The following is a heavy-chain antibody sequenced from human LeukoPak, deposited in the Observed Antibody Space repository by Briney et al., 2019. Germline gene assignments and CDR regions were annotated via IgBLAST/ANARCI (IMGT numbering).Heavy chain of an antibody. CDR3: TRVGFWSGYYHFDS. J-gene: IGHJ4*02. V-gene: IGHV4-59*01. CDR1: GDSISTYY. Sequence: SETLSLTCTVSGDSISTYYWSWVRQPPGKGLEWTGYIYYSGSTNYNPSLKSRVTISVDTSKKQFFLNLSSVTAADTAVYYCTRVGFWSGYYHFDSWGQGTLVTVSS. D-gene: IGHD3-3*01. CDR2: IYYSGST.